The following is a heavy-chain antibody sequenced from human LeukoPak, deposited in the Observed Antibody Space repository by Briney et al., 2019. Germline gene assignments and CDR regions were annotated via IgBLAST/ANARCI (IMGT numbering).Heavy chain of an antibody. CDR3: ARGGVFPGQGNQYYFVS. D-gene: IGHD3-16*01. CDR2: LTWHSVGV. V-gene: IGHV3-9*01. Sequence: GGSLRLSCTVSGFIFDDHAMRWVRQAPGEGLEWIAGLTWHSVGVGSAASVRGRFTISRDNAKNSLFLQMDSVRAEDTALYYFARGGVFPGQGNQYYFVSWGQGTLVTVSS. CDR1: GFIFDDHA. J-gene: IGHJ4*02.